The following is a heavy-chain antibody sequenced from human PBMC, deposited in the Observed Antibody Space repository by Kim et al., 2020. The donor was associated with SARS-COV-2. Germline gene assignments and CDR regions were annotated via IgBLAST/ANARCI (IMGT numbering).Heavy chain of an antibody. CDR1: GGSISSSSYY. D-gene: IGHD3-22*01. Sequence: SETLSLTCTVSGGSISSSSYYWGWIRQPPGKGLEWIGSIYYSGSTYYNPSLKSRVTISVDTSKNQFSLKLSSVTAADTAVYYCARHKGIRHMIVVLEGWFDPWGQGTLVTVSS. J-gene: IGHJ5*02. V-gene: IGHV4-39*01. CDR3: ARHKGIRHMIVVLEGWFDP. CDR2: IYYSGST.